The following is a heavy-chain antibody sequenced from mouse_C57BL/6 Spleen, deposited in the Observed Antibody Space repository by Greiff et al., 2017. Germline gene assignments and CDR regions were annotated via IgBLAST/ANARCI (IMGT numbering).Heavy chain of an antibody. D-gene: IGHD1-1*01. J-gene: IGHJ1*03. Sequence: QVQLQQPGAELVMPGASVKLSCKASGYTFTSYWMHWVKQRPGQGLEWIGEIDPSDSYTNYNQKFKGKSTLTVDKSSSTAYMHLSSLTSEDSAVYYGVRRDGSSYKYFDVWGTGTTVTVSS. CDR2: IDPSDSYT. CDR3: VRRDGSSYKYFDV. CDR1: GYTFTSYW. V-gene: IGHV1-69*01.